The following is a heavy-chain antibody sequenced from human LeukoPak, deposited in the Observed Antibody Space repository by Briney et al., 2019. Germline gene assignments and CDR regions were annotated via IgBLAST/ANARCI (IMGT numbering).Heavy chain of an antibody. D-gene: IGHD5/OR15-5a*01. CDR3: AKDRVGLRWGYWFDP. Sequence: GGSLRLSCAASGFTFSSYWMHWVRHAPGKGLVWVSRINSDGSSTSYADSVKGRFTISRDNAKNTLYLQMNSLRAEDTAVYYCAKDRVGLRWGYWFDPWGQGTLVTVSS. CDR2: INSDGSST. V-gene: IGHV3-74*01. J-gene: IGHJ5*02. CDR1: GFTFSSYW.